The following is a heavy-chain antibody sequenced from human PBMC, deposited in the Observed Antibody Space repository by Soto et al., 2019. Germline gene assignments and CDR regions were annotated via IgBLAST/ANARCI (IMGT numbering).Heavy chain of an antibody. D-gene: IGHD6-13*01. CDR3: AKGSADGIPYYFDF. J-gene: IGHJ4*02. Sequence: EVPLLESGGGLVQPGGSLRLSCAASGFPYGSYAMSWVRQTPGKGLEWVSSISDSGGSTYYSDSVKGRFTISRDNSRNTLYLQMNSLRDDDTALYYCAKGSADGIPYYFDFWGQGTLVTVSS. CDR2: ISDSGGST. CDR1: GFPYGSYA. V-gene: IGHV3-23*01.